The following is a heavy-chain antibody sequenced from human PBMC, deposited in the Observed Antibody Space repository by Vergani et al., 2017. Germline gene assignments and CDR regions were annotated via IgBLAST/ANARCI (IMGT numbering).Heavy chain of an antibody. J-gene: IGHJ3*01. CDR3: TKGSVYYHDSAGHGYDPYTGFDL. D-gene: IGHD5-12*01. CDR2: ISWNSVAV. Sequence: EVQMVESGGGLVKPGGSLRLSCVASGFTFSHYSMNWVRQAPGKGLEWVSGISWNSVAVHYADSVSGLFTISRDNAKNSLFLEMNSLRFEDTAVYFCTKGSVYYHDSAGHGYDPYTGFDLWGQGTLVTVSS. V-gene: IGHV3-21*04. CDR1: GFTFSHYS.